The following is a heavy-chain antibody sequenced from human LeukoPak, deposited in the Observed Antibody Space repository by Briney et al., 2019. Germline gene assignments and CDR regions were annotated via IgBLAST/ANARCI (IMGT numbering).Heavy chain of an antibody. J-gene: IGHJ4*02. D-gene: IGHD4-23*01. CDR1: GGSISSRGYY. CDR2: ISYSGST. CDR3: ARDQNSGFGH. Sequence: SETLSLTCTVSGGSISSRGYYWSWIRQHPGTSLEWIGYISYSGSTYYNPSLKSRVTISGDTSKSQFSLRLTSVSAADTAVYYCARDQNSGFGHWGQGTLVTVSS. V-gene: IGHV4-31*03.